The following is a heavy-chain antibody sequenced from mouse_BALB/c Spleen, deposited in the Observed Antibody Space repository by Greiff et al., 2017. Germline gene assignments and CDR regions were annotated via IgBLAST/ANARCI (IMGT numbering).Heavy chain of an antibody. V-gene: IGHV14-1*02. Sequence: EVQLQQSGAELVRPGALVKLSCKASGFNIKAYYMHWVKQRPEQGLEWIGCFDPENGNTIYDPKFQGKASITADTSSNTAYLPLSRLTSEDTAVYYCARHYYGSSPDFDVWGAGTTVTVSS. CDR2: FDPENGNT. CDR1: GFNIKAYY. CDR3: ARHYYGSSPDFDV. J-gene: IGHJ1*01. D-gene: IGHD1-1*01.